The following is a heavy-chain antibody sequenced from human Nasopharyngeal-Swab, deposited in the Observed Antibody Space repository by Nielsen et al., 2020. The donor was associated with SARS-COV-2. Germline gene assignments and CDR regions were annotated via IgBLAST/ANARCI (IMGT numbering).Heavy chain of an antibody. CDR1: GFTFSNSA. V-gene: IGHV3-23*01. CDR2: ITGSGGGT. Sequence: GESVKISCAASGFTFSNSAMSWVRQFPGKGLEWVATITGSGGGTYSADSVKGRFTISRDNLKNTLYLQMSSLRADDTAVYYCAKVYSYFDIWGQGTLVTVSS. J-gene: IGHJ4*02. D-gene: IGHD2-15*01. CDR3: AKVYSYFDI.